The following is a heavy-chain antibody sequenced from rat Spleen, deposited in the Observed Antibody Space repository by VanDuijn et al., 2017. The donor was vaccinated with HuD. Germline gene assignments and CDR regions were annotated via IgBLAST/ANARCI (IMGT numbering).Heavy chain of an antibody. Sequence: EVQLVESGGGLVQPGRSLKLSCAASDFSFRNYYMAWVRQAPKKGLEWVAIISHSDGRTYYPDSVKGRFTISRDNAQNTLYLQMDSLRSEDTATYYCATENYWFAYWGQGTLVTVSS. CDR3: ATENYWFAY. CDR1: DFSFRNYY. J-gene: IGHJ3*01. CDR2: ISHSDGRT. D-gene: IGHD1-10*01. V-gene: IGHV5-27*01.